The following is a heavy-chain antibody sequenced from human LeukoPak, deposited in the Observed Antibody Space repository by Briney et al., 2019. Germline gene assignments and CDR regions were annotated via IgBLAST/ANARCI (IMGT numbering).Heavy chain of an antibody. CDR2: ISGSGGST. Sequence: PGGSLRLPCAASGFTFSSYAMSWVRQAPGKGLEWVSAISGSGGSTYYADSVKGRFTISRDNSKNTLYLQMNSLRAEDTAVYYCAKQTYQLLFVLDYWGQGTLVTVSS. CDR3: AKQTYQLLFVLDY. D-gene: IGHD2-2*01. CDR1: GFTFSSYA. V-gene: IGHV3-23*01. J-gene: IGHJ4*02.